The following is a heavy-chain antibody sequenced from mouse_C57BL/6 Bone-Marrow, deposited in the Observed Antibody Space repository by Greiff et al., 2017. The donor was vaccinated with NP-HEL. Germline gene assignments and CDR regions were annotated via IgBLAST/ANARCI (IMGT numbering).Heavy chain of an antibody. D-gene: IGHD2-1*01. V-gene: IGHV1-22*01. CDR2: INPNNGGT. CDR3: ARVYYGNYLFAY. J-gene: IGHJ3*01. Sequence: EVQLQQSGPELVKPGASVKMSCKASGYTFTDYNMHWVKQSHGKSLEWIGYINPNNGGTSYNQKFKGKATLTVNKSSSTAYMELRSLTSEDSAVYYCARVYYGNYLFAYWGQGTLVTVSA. CDR1: GYTFTDYN.